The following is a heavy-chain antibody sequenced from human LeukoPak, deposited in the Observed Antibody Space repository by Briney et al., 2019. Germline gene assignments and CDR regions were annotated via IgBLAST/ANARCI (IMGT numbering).Heavy chain of an antibody. V-gene: IGHV3-48*03. D-gene: IGHD3-22*01. CDR1: GFTFSSYE. CDR2: ISSNGGII. J-gene: IGHJ4*02. CDR3: ARAPYDSRDYSFDY. Sequence: PGGSLRLSCAASGFTFSSYEMNWVRQAPGKGLEWVSYISSNGGIIYYADSVKGRFTISRDNAKRSLFLQINRLRAEDTAVYDCARAPYDSRDYSFDYWGQGTLVTVSS.